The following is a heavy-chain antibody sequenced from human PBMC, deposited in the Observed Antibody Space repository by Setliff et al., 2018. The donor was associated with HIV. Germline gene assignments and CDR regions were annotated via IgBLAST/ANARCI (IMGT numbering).Heavy chain of an antibody. J-gene: IGHJ5*02. Sequence: ASVKVSCKASGYTFTSYYIHWVRQAPVQGLEWMGVIHPSGGSTSYAQSFQDRVTMTRDTSTSTVYMELSSLRSEDTAVYYCARVRYCSGGSCYGGEYWFDPWGEGTLVTVSS. CDR3: ARVRYCSGGSCYGGEYWFDP. CDR2: IHPSGGST. V-gene: IGHV1-46*01. D-gene: IGHD2-15*01. CDR1: GYTFTSYY.